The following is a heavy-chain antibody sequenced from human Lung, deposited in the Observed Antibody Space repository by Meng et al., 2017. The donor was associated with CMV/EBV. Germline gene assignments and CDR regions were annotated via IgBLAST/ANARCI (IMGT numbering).Heavy chain of an antibody. Sequence: GGSLRLSCAAPGFSFSSYGMHWVRQAPGKGLEWVAFIRYDGSNKYYADSVNARFTISRDNSKSTVTLQMNSLRPEDKAVYYCAKDLSTSTNCPGHWGQGTLVTVSS. CDR2: IRYDGSNK. CDR1: GFSFSSYG. V-gene: IGHV3-30*02. D-gene: IGHD2-2*01. CDR3: AKDLSTSTNCPGH. J-gene: IGHJ4*02.